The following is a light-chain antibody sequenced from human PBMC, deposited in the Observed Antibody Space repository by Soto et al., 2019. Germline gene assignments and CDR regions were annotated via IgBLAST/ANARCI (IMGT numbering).Light chain of an antibody. J-gene: IGKJ2*01. Sequence: EIAMTQSPATLSVSPGQRATLSCRASQNVNSNLAWYQQKPGHAPSLLMYNVSTRATGFPARFSGSGTGTEFTLTVSSLQSEDSAIYYCQQYNILNTFGQGTKLEIK. CDR2: NVS. CDR1: QNVNSN. V-gene: IGKV3-15*01. CDR3: QQYNILNT.